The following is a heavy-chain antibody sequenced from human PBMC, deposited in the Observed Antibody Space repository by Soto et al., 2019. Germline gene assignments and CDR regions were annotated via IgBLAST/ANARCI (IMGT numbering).Heavy chain of an antibody. Sequence: ASVKVSCKASGYSFTSYDINWVRQAAGQGLEWLGWMNPNNGNTNYAQKLQGRVTMTTDTSTSTAYLELRSLRSEDTAVYYCARGGNLGLYDFWSGYTWFDPWGQGTLVTVSS. D-gene: IGHD3-3*01. CDR2: MNPNNGNT. CDR1: GYSFTSYD. J-gene: IGHJ5*02. V-gene: IGHV1-18*01. CDR3: ARGGNLGLYDFWSGYTWFDP.